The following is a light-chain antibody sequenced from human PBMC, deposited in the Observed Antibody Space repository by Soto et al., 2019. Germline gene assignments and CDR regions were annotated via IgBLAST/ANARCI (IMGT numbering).Light chain of an antibody. V-gene: IGLV2-11*01. CDR3: SSYAGSNIFYV. CDR2: DVS. CDR1: SSDVGGYNY. J-gene: IGLJ1*01. Sequence: QSVLTQPRSVSGSPGQSVTISCTGTSSDVGGYNYVSWYQQHPGKAPKLMIYDVSKRPSGVPDRFSGSKSGNTASLTISGLQAEDEADYYCSSYAGSNIFYVFGTGTKVTVL.